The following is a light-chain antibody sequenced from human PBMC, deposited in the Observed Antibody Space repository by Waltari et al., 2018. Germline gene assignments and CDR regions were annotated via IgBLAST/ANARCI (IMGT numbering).Light chain of an antibody. V-gene: IGLV2-23*02. Sequence: QSALTQPASVSGSPGQSITISCTGTSSDVGDYNLVSWYQQHAGQVPKLIIYEFHKRPPGFSTRVSGSRSGNTASLTISGLQAEDEATYFCCSYAGTTSWLFGGGTKVTVL. J-gene: IGLJ3*02. CDR3: CSYAGTTSWL. CDR1: SSDVGDYNL. CDR2: EFH.